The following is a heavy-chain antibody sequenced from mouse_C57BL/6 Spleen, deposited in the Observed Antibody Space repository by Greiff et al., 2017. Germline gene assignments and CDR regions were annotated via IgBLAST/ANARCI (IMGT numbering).Heavy chain of an antibody. J-gene: IGHJ2*01. CDR2: IYPGSGST. CDR3: ARTFYSKEYFGY. D-gene: IGHD2-5*01. V-gene: IGHV1-55*01. CDR1: GYTFTSYW. Sequence: QVQLQQPGAELVKPGASVKMSCKASGYTFTSYWIPWVKQRPGQGLEWIGEIYPGSGSTNYNEKFKIKATLTVDTSSSTAYMQLSSLTSEDSAVYYCARTFYSKEYFGYWGQGTTLTVSS.